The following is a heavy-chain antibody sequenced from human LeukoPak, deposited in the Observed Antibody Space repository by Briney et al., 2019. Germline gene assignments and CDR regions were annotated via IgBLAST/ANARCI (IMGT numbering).Heavy chain of an antibody. CDR2: INHSGST. J-gene: IGHJ4*02. V-gene: IGHV4-34*01. Sequence: PSETLSLTCAVYGGSFSGYYWSWIRQPPGKGLEWIGEINHSGSTNYNPSLKSRVTISVDTSKNQFSLKLSSVTAADTAVYYCARAAYSSRRRSFDYWGQGTLVTVSS. D-gene: IGHD4-11*01. CDR3: ARAAYSSRRRSFDY. CDR1: GGSFSGYY.